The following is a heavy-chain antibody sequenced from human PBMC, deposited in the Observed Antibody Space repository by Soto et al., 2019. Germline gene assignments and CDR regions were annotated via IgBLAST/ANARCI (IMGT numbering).Heavy chain of an antibody. J-gene: IGHJ4*02. V-gene: IGHV1-69*12. CDR1: GGTFSSYA. CDR3: ASSSRDSSGYYCYFDY. Sequence: QVQLVQSGAEVKKPGSSVKVSCKASGGTFSSYAISWVRQAPGQGLEWMGGIIPIFGTANYAQKFQGRVTITADESTSTDYMELSSLRSEDTAVYYCASSSRDSSGYYCYFDYWGQGTLVTVSS. D-gene: IGHD3-22*01. CDR2: IIPIFGTA.